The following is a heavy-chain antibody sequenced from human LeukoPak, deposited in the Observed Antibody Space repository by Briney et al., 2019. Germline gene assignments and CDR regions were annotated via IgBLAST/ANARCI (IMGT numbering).Heavy chain of an antibody. CDR3: ARDLGRDGYFDY. V-gene: IGHV3-74*01. CDR2: INSDGSST. Sequence: PGGSLRLSCAASGLTFRSHWMHWVRQAPGKGLVWVSRINSDGSSTRYADSVKGRLTISRDNAKNTLFLQMNSLRAEDTAVYYCARDLGRDGYFDYWGQGTLVTVSS. J-gene: IGHJ4*02. CDR1: GLTFRSHW. D-gene: IGHD5-24*01.